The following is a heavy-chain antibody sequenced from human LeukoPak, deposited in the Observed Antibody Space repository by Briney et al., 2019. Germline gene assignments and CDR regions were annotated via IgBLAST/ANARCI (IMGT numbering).Heavy chain of an antibody. Sequence: ASVKVSCKTSGYTFTDYYMHWVRQAPGQGLEWMGWINPNSGVTSSSQKFQGRVTMTRDTSITTVYMEVRWLTSDDTAIYYCARADRLDGAPYLIGPWGQGTLVTVSS. CDR1: GYTFTDYY. J-gene: IGHJ5*02. D-gene: IGHD2-21*01. V-gene: IGHV1-2*02. CDR3: ARADRLDGAPYLIGP. CDR2: INPNSGVT.